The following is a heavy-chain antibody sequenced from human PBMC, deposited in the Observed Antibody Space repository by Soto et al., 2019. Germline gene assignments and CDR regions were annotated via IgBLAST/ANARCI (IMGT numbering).Heavy chain of an antibody. CDR1: GFTVSSNY. CDR3: ARDAIENYYYYYGMDV. CDR2: IYSGGST. V-gene: IGHV3-66*01. D-gene: IGHD3-22*01. J-gene: IGHJ6*02. Sequence: EVQLVESGGGLVQPGGSLRLSCAASGFTVSSNYMSWVRHAPGKGLEWVSVIYSGGSTYYADSVKGRFTISRDNSKNTLYLQMNSLRAEDTAVYYCARDAIENYYYYYGMDVWGQGTTVTVSS.